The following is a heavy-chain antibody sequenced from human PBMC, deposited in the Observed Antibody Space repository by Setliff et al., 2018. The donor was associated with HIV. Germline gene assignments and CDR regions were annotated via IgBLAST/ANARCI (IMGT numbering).Heavy chain of an antibody. V-gene: IGHV3-48*01. CDR3: ASARIPTGGTSTSFDY. CDR1: GFTFSGYS. D-gene: IGHD1-1*01. J-gene: IGHJ4*02. Sequence: GSLRLSCAASGFTFSGYSMNWVRQAPGKGLEWVSYISSGSSTIHYADSVKGRFTISRDDAKNSLYLQTNSLRAEDTAVYYCASARIPTGGTSTSFDYWGQGTLVTVSS. CDR2: ISSGSSTI.